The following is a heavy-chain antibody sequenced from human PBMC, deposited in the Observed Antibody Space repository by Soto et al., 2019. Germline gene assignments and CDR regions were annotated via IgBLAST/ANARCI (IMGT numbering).Heavy chain of an antibody. CDR3: ARDLTPNILTGYHSMVYGMDV. V-gene: IGHV4-31*03. J-gene: IGHJ6*02. CDR1: GGSISSGGYY. Sequence: SETLSLTCTVSGGSISSGGYYWSWIRQHPGKGLEWIGYIYYSGSTYYNPSLKSRVTISVDTSKNQFSLKLSSVTAADTAVYYCARDLTPNILTGYHSMVYGMDVWGQGTTVTVSS. CDR2: IYYSGST. D-gene: IGHD3-9*01.